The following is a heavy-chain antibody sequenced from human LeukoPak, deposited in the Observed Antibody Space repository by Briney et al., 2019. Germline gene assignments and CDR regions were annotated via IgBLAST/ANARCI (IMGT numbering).Heavy chain of an antibody. J-gene: IGHJ4*02. V-gene: IGHV1-2*02. CDR3: ARDLNSGSYYPSY. D-gene: IGHD1-26*01. CDR1: GYTFTGYY. Sequence: GASVKVSCKASGYTFTGYYMHWVRQAPGQGLEWMGWINPNSGGTNYAQKFQGRVTMTRDTSISTAYMELSRLRSDDTAVYYCARDLNSGSYYPSYWGQGTLVTVSS. CDR2: INPNSGGT.